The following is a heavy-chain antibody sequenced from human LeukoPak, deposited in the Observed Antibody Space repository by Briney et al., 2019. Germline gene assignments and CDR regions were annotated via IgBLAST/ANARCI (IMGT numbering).Heavy chain of an antibody. V-gene: IGHV4-59*01. CDR3: ARARYANAWYAFDI. CDR1: GGSISSYY. CDR2: LSASGSS. J-gene: IGHJ3*02. Sequence: SETLSLTCTVSGGSISSYYWSWIRRPPGRGLEWIAYLSASGSSDSNPSLTSRVTTLVDTSKNQFSLKLTSVTAADTAVYYCARARYANAWYAFDIWGHGTMVTVSS. D-gene: IGHD2-2*01.